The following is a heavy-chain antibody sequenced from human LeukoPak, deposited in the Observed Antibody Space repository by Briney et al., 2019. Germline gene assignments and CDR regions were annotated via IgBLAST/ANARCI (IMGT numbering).Heavy chain of an antibody. Sequence: SETLSLTCTVSGGSVSRGGYYWNWVRQHPGKGLEWIGFTSYSEGTYYNPSLMSRITISVDISQNQFSLKMRDVTAADTAVYFCATADWESFYFDSWGQGALVAVSS. D-gene: IGHD1-26*01. CDR3: ATADWESFYFDS. V-gene: IGHV4-31*03. J-gene: IGHJ4*02. CDR2: TSYSEGT. CDR1: GGSVSRGGYY.